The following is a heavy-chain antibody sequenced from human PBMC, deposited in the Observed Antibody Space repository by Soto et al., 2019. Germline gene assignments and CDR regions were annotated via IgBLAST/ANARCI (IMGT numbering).Heavy chain of an antibody. Sequence: ASVKVSCKASGYTFTSYYMHWVRQAPGQGLEWMGIINPSGGSTSYAQKFQGRVTITADESTSTAYMELSSLRSEDTAVYYCARLTEDCGGDCPPGAFDIWGQGTMVTVSS. CDR2: INPSGGST. V-gene: IGHV1-46*01. D-gene: IGHD2-21*02. CDR1: GYTFTSYY. J-gene: IGHJ3*02. CDR3: ARLTEDCGGDCPPGAFDI.